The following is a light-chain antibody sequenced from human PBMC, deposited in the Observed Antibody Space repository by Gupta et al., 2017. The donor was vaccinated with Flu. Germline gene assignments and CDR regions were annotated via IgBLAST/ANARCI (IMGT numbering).Light chain of an antibody. CDR1: QSLVYKNGITY. CDR3: KRGTPPWT. J-gene: IGKJ2*02. Sequence: DVVMTQSPLSLPLTLGQPSSISCRSSQSLVYKNGITYWNWFQQRPGQSPRRLSYEVSKREYGVPDRFSGSGSGTDFTLKSSRGEAEDVGVYYGKRGTPPWTFGQGTKMEI. CDR2: EVS. V-gene: IGKV2-30*01.